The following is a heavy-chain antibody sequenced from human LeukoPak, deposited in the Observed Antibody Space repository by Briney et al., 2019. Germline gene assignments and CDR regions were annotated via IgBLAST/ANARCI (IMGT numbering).Heavy chain of an antibody. CDR2: ISGSGGST. CDR1: GFTFSSYA. V-gene: IGHV3-23*01. D-gene: IGHD1-26*01. J-gene: IGHJ3*02. CDR3: AKDRLRGNGRYAFDI. Sequence: GGSLRLSCAASGFTFSSYAMSWVRQAPGKGLEWVSAISGSGGSTYYADSVKGRFTISRDNSKNTLYLQMNSLRAEDTAVYCCAKDRLRGNGRYAFDIWGQGTMVTVSS.